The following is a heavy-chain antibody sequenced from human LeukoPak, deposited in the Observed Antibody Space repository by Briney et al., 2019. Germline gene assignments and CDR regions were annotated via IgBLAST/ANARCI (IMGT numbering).Heavy chain of an antibody. D-gene: IGHD3-3*01. CDR3: ARDFSEGFWSGYFDF. J-gene: IGHJ5*01. V-gene: IGHV3-7*01. CDR2: IKQDGSEK. Sequence: GGSLRLSCTTSGFTFSNYYFSWVRQAPGKGLEWVANIKQDGSEKMYVDSVKGRFTLSRDNAKNSLSLQMNSLRAEDTAVHYYARDFSEGFWSGYFDFWGPGILVTVSS. CDR1: GFTFSNYY.